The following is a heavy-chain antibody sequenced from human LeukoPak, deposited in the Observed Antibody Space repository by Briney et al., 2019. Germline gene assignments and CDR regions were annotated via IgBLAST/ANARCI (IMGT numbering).Heavy chain of an antibody. V-gene: IGHV1-2*02. J-gene: IGHJ5*02. CDR3: ARLNRGTFGGGNWFDP. CDR1: GYTFTSYG. Sequence: GASVKVSCKASGYTFTSYGISWVRQAPGQGLEWMGWINPNSGGTNYAQKFQGRVTMTRDTSISTAYMELSRLRSDDTAVYYCARLNRGTFGGGNWFDPWGQGTLVTVSS. CDR2: INPNSGGT. D-gene: IGHD3-10*01.